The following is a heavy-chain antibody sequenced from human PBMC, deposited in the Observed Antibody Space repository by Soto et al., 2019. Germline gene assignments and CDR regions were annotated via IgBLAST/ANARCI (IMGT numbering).Heavy chain of an antibody. CDR1: GFSFSSYG. D-gene: IGHD1-1*01. CDR2: IAYDGSNR. J-gene: IGHJ5*02. Sequence: QVQLVESGGGVVQPGGSLRLSCAASGFSFSSYGMHWVRQAPGKGLEWVAVIAYDGSNRWYADSAKGRFTISRDNSKNTVYLQMSSLRGEDTAVYYCARALQAGTDNVNWFAPWGQGTLVTVSS. V-gene: IGHV3-30*03. CDR3: ARALQAGTDNVNWFAP.